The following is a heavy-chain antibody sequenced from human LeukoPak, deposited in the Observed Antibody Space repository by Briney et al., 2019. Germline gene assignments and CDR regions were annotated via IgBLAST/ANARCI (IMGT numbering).Heavy chain of an antibody. CDR2: ISGSGSST. D-gene: IGHD6-19*01. CDR1: GFPFSSYG. V-gene: IGHV3-23*01. J-gene: IGHJ6*03. CDR3: AKSRLAVAGGSKRCMDV. Sequence: GESLRLSCAASGFPFSSYGMSWVRQAPGKGLGWVSSISGSGSSTTYADSVKGRLTTSRDHSTNKLYLQMKSLRAADAAVYYCAKSRLAVAGGSKRCMDVWGKGTTVTVSS.